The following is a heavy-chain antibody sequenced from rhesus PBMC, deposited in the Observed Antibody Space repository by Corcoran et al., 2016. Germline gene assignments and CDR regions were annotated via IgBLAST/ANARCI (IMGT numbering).Heavy chain of an antibody. J-gene: IGHJ6*01. V-gene: IGHV4-65*01. Sequence: QVQLQESGPGLVKPSETLSLTCPVSGGFVSSSTWWSWLRAPPGKGREWIGDISGSTYYNPALKSRVTISTDTSKNQFSLKLSSVPAADTAVYYCARGIGRNYNIWTVYYEYYYGLDSWGQGVVVTVSS. CDR2: ISGST. CDR3: ARGIGRNYNIWTVYYEYYYGLDS. D-gene: IGHD3-3*01. CDR1: GGFVSSSTW.